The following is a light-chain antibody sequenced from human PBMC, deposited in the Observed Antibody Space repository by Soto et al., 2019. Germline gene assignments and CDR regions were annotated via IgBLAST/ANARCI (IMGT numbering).Light chain of an antibody. Sequence: DIQMTQSPSSLSASVGDRVTITCQASQDTSNYLNWYQQKPGKAPKLLIYDASNLETGVPSRFSGSGSGTDFTFTISSLQPEDLATYYCQQYDHLITFGQGTRLEIK. V-gene: IGKV1-33*01. CDR1: QDTSNY. J-gene: IGKJ5*01. CDR2: DAS. CDR3: QQYDHLIT.